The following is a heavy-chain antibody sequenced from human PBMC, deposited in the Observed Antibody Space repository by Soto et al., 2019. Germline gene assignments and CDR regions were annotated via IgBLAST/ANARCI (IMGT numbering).Heavy chain of an antibody. Sequence: QVQLVESGGGVVQPGRSLRLSCAASGFTFSSYAMHWVRQAPGKGLEWVAVISYDGSNKYYADSVKGRFTISRDNYKNTLYLQMNSLRAEDTAVYYCARGYDFWSGYSYWGQGTLVTVSS. CDR2: ISYDGSNK. V-gene: IGHV3-30-3*01. CDR3: ARGYDFWSGYSY. CDR1: GFTFSSYA. J-gene: IGHJ4*02. D-gene: IGHD3-3*01.